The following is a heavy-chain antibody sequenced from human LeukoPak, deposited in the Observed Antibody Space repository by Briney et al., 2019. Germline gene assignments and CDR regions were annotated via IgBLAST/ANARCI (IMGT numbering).Heavy chain of an antibody. D-gene: IGHD3-22*01. V-gene: IGHV1-2*02. J-gene: IGHJ4*02. Sequence: ASVKVSCKASGYTFTGYYMHWVRQAPGQGLEWMGWINPNSGGTNYAQKVQGRVTMTRDTSISTAYMELSRLRSDDTAVYYCAREDGSDYDSNYWGQGTLVTVSS. CDR1: GYTFTGYY. CDR2: INPNSGGT. CDR3: AREDGSDYDSNY.